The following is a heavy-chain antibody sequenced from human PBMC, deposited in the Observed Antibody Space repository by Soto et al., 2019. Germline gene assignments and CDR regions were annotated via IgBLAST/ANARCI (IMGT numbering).Heavy chain of an antibody. Sequence: PGASLRLSCAPSRFTFSSYAMSWVRQAPGKGLEWVSSISGNGGNTYYADSVKGRFTISRDNSKNTLYLQMNSLRAEDTAVYYCAKNSENFGHSKHDSWGQGT. V-gene: IGHV3-23*01. J-gene: IGHJ4*02. CDR2: ISGNGGNT. CDR3: AKNSENFGHSKHDS. D-gene: IGHD2-15*01. CDR1: RFTFSSYA.